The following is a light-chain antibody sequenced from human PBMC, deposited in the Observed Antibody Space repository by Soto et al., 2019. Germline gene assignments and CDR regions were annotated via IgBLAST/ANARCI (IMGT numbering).Light chain of an antibody. CDR3: QQRRKWPPT. V-gene: IGKV3-11*01. CDR2: DAS. Sequence: EIVLPQSQATRSLSQGERATLSCRASQSVSSYLAWYQQKPCQAPRLLIYDASNRTTGIPARFSGSGSGTDFTLTIRSLAPEDFAADYCQQRRKWPPTYGGWTKVEIK. J-gene: IGKJ4*01. CDR1: QSVSSY.